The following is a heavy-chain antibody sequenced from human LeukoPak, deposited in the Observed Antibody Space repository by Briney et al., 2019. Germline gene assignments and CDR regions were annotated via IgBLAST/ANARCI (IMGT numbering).Heavy chain of an antibody. D-gene: IGHD2-2*01. CDR2: IYTSGST. CDR3: ARHPIVVAPAAPSPWFDP. Sequence: SETLSLTCTVSGGSISSYYWSWIRQPPGKGLEWIGYIYTSGSTNYNPSLKSRVTISVDTSKNQFSLKLSSVTAADTAVYYCARHPIVVAPAAPSPWFDPWGQGTLVTVSS. CDR1: GGSISSYY. V-gene: IGHV4-4*09. J-gene: IGHJ5*02.